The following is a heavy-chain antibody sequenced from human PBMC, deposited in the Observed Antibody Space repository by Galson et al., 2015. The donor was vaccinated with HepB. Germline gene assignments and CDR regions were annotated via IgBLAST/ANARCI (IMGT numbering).Heavy chain of an antibody. CDR3: AKGTTNIDY. J-gene: IGHJ4*02. V-gene: IGHV3-23*01. CDR1: GFTFSSLG. Sequence: SLRLSCAASGFTFSSLGMTWVRQAPGKGLECVSAIGVNAGNTDYADSVTGRCTISRDNSKSMLYLQMNNLRAEDTAVYYWAKGTTNIDYWGQGTLVTVSS. CDR2: IGVNAGNT. D-gene: IGHD1-1*01.